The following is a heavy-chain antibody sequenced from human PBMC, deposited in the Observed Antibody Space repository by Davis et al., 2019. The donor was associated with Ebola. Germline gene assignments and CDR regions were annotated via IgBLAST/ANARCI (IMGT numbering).Heavy chain of an antibody. CDR2: IYFTGST. CDR1: GDSISSSSYY. J-gene: IGHJ4*02. Sequence: GSLRLSCTVSGDSISSSSYYWGWIRQPPGKGLEWIGIIYFTGSTYYNPSLESRVTISADTSTNQFSLKLSSVTASDTAVYYCASLARYNWNVPHWGQGTLVSVSS. D-gene: IGHD1-20*01. V-gene: IGHV4-39*01. CDR3: ASLARYNWNVPH.